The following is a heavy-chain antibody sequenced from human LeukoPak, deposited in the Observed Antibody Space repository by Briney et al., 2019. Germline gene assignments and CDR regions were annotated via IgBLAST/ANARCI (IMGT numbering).Heavy chain of an antibody. Sequence: SETLSLTCTVSGGSVSTSSYYWGWIRQPPGRGLEWIGSIYYSGNTYYNPSLKSRVTISVDTSKNRFSLKLSSVTAADTAVYYCARNQRDYLFDYWGQGTLVTVSS. CDR1: GGSVSTSSYY. V-gene: IGHV4-39*01. D-gene: IGHD4-17*01. CDR2: IYYSGNT. J-gene: IGHJ4*02. CDR3: ARNQRDYLFDY.